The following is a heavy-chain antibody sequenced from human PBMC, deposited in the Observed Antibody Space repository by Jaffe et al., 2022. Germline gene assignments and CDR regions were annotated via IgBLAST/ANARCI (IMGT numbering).Heavy chain of an antibody. CDR3: ARDGLVDLGELSSDMYAFDI. J-gene: IGHJ3*02. CDR1: GGSISSGSYY. CDR2: IYTSGST. D-gene: IGHD3-16*02. Sequence: QVQLQESGPGLVKPSQTLSLTCTVSGGSISSGSYYWSWIRQPAGKGLEWIGRIYTSGSTNYNPSLKSRVTISVDTSKNQFSLKLSSVTAADTAVYYCARDGLVDLGELSSDMYAFDIWGQGTMVTVSS. V-gene: IGHV4-61*02.